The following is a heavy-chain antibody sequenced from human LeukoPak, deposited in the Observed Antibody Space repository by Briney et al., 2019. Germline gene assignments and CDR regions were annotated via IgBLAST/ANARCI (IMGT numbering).Heavy chain of an antibody. CDR3: AKDANYYDSSGYSMYYFDY. J-gene: IGHJ4*02. V-gene: IGHV3-21*04. CDR2: ISSSSSYI. Sequence: PGGSLRLSCAASGFTFSSYSMNWVRQAPGKGLERVSSISSSSSYIYYADPVKGRFTISRDNAKNSLYLQMNSLRAEDTALYYCAKDANYYDSSGYSMYYFDYWGQGTLVTVSS. D-gene: IGHD3-22*01. CDR1: GFTFSSYS.